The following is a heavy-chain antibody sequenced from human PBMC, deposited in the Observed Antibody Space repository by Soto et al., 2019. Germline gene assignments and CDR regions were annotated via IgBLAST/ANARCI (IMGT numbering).Heavy chain of an antibody. J-gene: IGHJ4*02. CDR3: AREVAHYDILTGYYTQTTFDY. CDR2: ISPGGDAK. V-gene: IGHV3-48*04. D-gene: IGHD3-9*01. Sequence: GGSLRLSCAASGFIFSDYTMTWVRQAPGRGLEFVSHISPGGDAKFYVESVKGRFTVSRDNAKNSLYLQMNSLRAEDTAVYYCAREVAHYDILTGYYTQTTFDYWGQGTLVTVSS. CDR1: GFIFSDYT.